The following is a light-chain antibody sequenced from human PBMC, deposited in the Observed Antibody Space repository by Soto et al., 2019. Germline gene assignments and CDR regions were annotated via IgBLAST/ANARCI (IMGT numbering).Light chain of an antibody. Sequence: DRQMTPSPSTLSGSVGDSVTITCRASQTISSWLAWYQQKPGKAPKLLSYKASTLKSGVPSRFSGRGAGTEFTLTISSLQPDELATYYCQHYNSYSEAFGQGTKVDIK. J-gene: IGKJ1*01. CDR1: QTISSW. V-gene: IGKV1-5*03. CDR2: KAS. CDR3: QHYNSYSEA.